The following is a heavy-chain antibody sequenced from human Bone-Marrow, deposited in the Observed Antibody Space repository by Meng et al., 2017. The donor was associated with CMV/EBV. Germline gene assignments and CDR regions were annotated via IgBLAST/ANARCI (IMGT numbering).Heavy chain of an antibody. J-gene: IGHJ5*02. CDR1: DSTLTGYY. Sequence: VGRVDLGAEVKKTGASVKVSCKASDSTLTGYYMHWVRQAPGQGLEWMGWINPNSGGTNNAQKFQGRVTMTRDTSISTAYMELSRLRSDDTAVYYCARDHWADIVLVPAALGWFDPWGQGTLVTVSS. CDR3: ARDHWADIVLVPAALGWFDP. D-gene: IGHD2-2*01. V-gene: IGHV1-2*02. CDR2: INPNSGGT.